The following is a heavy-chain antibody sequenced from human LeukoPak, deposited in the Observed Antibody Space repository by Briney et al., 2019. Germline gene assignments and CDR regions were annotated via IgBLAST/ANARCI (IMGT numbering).Heavy chain of an antibody. CDR2: ISDSGNTI. V-gene: IGHV3-11*01. D-gene: IGHD6-19*01. CDR3: ARSTLPGRSGRTEFFQH. J-gene: IGHJ1*01. Sequence: PGGSLRLSCAASGFTFSNYYMTWIRQAPGKGLQWISFISDSGNTIYYADSVEGRFTISRDNAKNSLYLKMHSLRAEDTAMYYCARSTLPGRSGRTEFFQHWGQGTLVTVSS. CDR1: GFTFSNYY.